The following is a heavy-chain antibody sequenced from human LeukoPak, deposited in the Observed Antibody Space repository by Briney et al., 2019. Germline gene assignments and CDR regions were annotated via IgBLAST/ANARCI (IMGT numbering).Heavy chain of an antibody. Sequence: SETLSLTCTVSGYSISSGYYWGWIRQPPGKGLEWIGEINHSGSTNYNPSLKSRVTISVDTSKNQFSLKLSSVTAADTAVYYCARRVLRYFDWLSDPGRFDPWGQGTLVTVSS. CDR3: ARRVLRYFDWLSDPGRFDP. CDR1: GYSISSGYY. D-gene: IGHD3-9*01. CDR2: INHSGST. J-gene: IGHJ5*02. V-gene: IGHV4-38-2*02.